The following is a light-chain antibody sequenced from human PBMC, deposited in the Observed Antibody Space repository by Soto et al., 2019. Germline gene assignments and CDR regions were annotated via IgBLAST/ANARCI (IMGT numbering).Light chain of an antibody. J-gene: IGKJ1*01. Sequence: EIVLTQSPGTLSLSPGERATLSCRASQSISNTYLAWYQQKPGQAPRLLIYGASTRATGIPDRFSGSGSGTDFTLTISRLEPEDFAVYYCQQFHGSPRTFGQGTKVDI. CDR1: QSISNTY. V-gene: IGKV3-20*01. CDR3: QQFHGSPRT. CDR2: GAS.